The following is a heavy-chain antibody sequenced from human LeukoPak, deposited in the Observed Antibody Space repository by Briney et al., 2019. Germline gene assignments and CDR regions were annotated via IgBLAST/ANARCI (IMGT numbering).Heavy chain of an antibody. J-gene: IGHJ5*02. CDR2: ISGGGGRT. CDR3: ARGIHDYGEGFDP. V-gene: IGHV3-23*01. D-gene: IGHD4-17*01. Sequence: SGGSLRLSCAASGFTFSSYAMSWVRQAPGKGLEWVSGISGGGGRTYYADSVKGRFTFSRDNSKNTLYLQMNSLRAEDTAVYYCARGIHDYGEGFDPWGQGTLVTVSS. CDR1: GFTFSSYA.